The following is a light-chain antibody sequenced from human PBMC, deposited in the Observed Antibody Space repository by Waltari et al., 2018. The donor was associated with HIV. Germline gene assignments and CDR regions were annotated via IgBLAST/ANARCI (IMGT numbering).Light chain of an antibody. Sequence: VVTQEPSLTVSPGDPVTLSCASFSGRVARRLFPYWFQLKPGQAPRTLIYDSDKIHPLTPGRFSGSLDGGRAILTLSGALQEDEAEYFCLLSYHGVRFFGGGTRLTV. J-gene: IGLJ2*01. CDR3: LLSYHGVRF. CDR2: DSD. V-gene: IGLV7-46*01. CDR1: SGRVARRLF.